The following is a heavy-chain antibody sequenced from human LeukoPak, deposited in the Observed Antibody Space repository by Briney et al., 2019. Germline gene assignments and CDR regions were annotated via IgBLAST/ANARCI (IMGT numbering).Heavy chain of an antibody. CDR2: IYYSGST. Sequence: SRTLSLTCTVSGGSISSGDYYWSWIRQPPGKGLEWIGYIYYSGSTYYNPSLKSRVTISVDTSKNQFSLKLSSVTAADTAVYYCARDIAVAGTRNWFDTWGQGTLVTVSS. CDR3: ARDIAVAGTRNWFDT. CDR1: GGSISSGDYY. J-gene: IGHJ5*02. D-gene: IGHD6-19*01. V-gene: IGHV4-30-4*08.